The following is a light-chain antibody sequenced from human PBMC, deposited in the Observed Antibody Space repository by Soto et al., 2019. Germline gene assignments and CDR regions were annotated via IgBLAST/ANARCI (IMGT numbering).Light chain of an antibody. CDR1: QSVSSY. J-gene: IGKJ3*01. Sequence: EIVLTQSPATLSLSPGERATLSCRASQSVSSYLAWYQQKPGQAPRLLIYDASNRATGIPARFSGSGSGTDFTLTISSLEPEDFAVYYCQQRSNWPFLFTFGPGTKVHIK. V-gene: IGKV3-11*01. CDR3: QQRSNWPFLFT. CDR2: DAS.